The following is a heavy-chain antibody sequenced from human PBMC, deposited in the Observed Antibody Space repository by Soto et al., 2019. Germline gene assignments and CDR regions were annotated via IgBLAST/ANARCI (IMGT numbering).Heavy chain of an antibody. Sequence: GGSLRLSCAASGFTVSSNYMSWFRQAPGKGLEWVSVIYSGGSTYYADSVRGRFTISRDNSKNTLYLQMKSLRAEDTAVYYCARDPPATRHGMDVWGQGTTVTVSS. CDR1: GFTVSSNY. V-gene: IGHV3-53*01. J-gene: IGHJ6*02. CDR3: ARDPPATRHGMDV. CDR2: IYSGGST.